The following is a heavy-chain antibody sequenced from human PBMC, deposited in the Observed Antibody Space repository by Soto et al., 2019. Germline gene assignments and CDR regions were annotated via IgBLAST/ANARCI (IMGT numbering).Heavy chain of an antibody. J-gene: IGHJ4*02. D-gene: IGHD6-13*01. Sequence: ASVKVSCKASGYTFTNYAIHWVHRASGQRLEWMGWINAGNGNTKYSQKFQGRFTISRDNSKNTLYLQMNSLRAEDTAVYYCAKENGYSSSWFEFDYWGQGTLVTVSS. CDR1: GYTFTNYA. CDR2: INAGNGNT. CDR3: AKENGYSSSWFEFDY. V-gene: IGHV1-3*01.